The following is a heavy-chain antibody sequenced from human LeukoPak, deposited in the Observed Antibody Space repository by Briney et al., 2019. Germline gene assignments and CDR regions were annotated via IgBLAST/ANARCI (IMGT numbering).Heavy chain of an antibody. CDR2: IWYDGSNK. D-gene: IGHD5-24*01. CDR3: ARHGYNYGFDY. J-gene: IGHJ4*02. V-gene: IGHV3-33*01. Sequence: GGSLRLSCAASGFTFSNYDVHWVRQAPGKGLEWVAVIWYDGSNKYYVDSVKGRSTISRDISKNTLYLQMNSLSAEDTAVYYCARHGYNYGFDYWGQGTLVTVSP. CDR1: GFTFSNYD.